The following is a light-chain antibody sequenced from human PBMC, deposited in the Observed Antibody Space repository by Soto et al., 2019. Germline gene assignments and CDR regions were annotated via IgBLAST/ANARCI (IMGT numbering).Light chain of an antibody. CDR3: QQRGDWPLT. Sequence: EIVLTQSPATLSLSPGERATLSCRASQSVSSYLAWYHQKPGQAPRLLIYDASNRATGIPARFSGSGSGTDFTLTISSLETEDFAVYYCQQRGDWPLTFGQGTRLEIK. CDR2: DAS. J-gene: IGKJ5*01. V-gene: IGKV3-11*01. CDR1: QSVSSY.